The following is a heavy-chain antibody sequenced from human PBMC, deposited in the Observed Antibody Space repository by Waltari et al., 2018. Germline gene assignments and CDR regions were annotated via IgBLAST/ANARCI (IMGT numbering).Heavy chain of an antibody. J-gene: IGHJ1*01. D-gene: IGHD3-22*01. CDR3: ARHDMIVVEPFQH. CDR1: GGSISSSSYY. Sequence: QLQLQESGPGLVKPSETLSLTCTVSGGSISSSSYYWGWIRQPPGKGLEWIWSICYSGSTSYNPSLNSRVTISVEPSKIQFSLTLSAVTAADTAVYYLARHDMIVVEPFQHWGQGTLVTVSS. CDR2: ICYSGST. V-gene: IGHV4-39*01.